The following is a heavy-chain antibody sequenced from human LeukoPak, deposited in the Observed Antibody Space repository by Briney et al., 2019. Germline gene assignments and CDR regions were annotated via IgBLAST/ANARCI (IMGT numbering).Heavy chain of an antibody. CDR1: GASIGSYF. V-gene: IGHV4-59*01. J-gene: IGHJ5*01. Sequence: SETLSLTCTVSGASIGSYFWSWIRQPPGKGLEWIGYIYYGGGTNYNPSFESRITISVDTSKNRISLNLTSVTASGTAIYYCARERGDYDSDNWFDSWGQGTLVTVSS. D-gene: IGHD4-17*01. CDR2: IYYGGGT. CDR3: ARERGDYDSDNWFDS.